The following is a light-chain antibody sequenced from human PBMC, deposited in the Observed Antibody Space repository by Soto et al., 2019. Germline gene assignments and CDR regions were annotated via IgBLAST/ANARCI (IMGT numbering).Light chain of an antibody. J-gene: IGKJ5*01. CDR1: QNVGGRF. Sequence: EIVLTQSPGTLSLSPGERAILSCRASQNVGGRFLAWYQQKPDQAPRLLINVASTRATGIPDRFSGSGSGTDFTLTISRLEPEDFAVYYCQQYGTSPIAFGQGTRLE. CDR2: VAS. CDR3: QQYGTSPIA. V-gene: IGKV3-20*01.